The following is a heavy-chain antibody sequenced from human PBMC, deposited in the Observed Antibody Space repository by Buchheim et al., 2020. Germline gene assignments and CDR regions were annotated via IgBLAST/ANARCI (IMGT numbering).Heavy chain of an antibody. CDR3: ARAYCSGGTCPYYYYFGMDV. V-gene: IGHV1-18*01. J-gene: IGHJ6*02. Sequence: QVQLVQSGAEVKKPGASVKVSCKASGYIFTSYGISWVRQAPGQGLEWMGWISPYNGNTDYGQNFKDRVSMTTDTSTTTAYMELTSLRSDDTAVYYCARAYCSGGTCPYYYYFGMDVWGQGTT. CDR1: GYIFTSYG. D-gene: IGHD2-15*01. CDR2: ISPYNGNT.